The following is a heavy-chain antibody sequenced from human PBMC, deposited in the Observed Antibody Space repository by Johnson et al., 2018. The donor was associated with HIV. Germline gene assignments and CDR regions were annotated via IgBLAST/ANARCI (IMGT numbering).Heavy chain of an antibody. CDR2: IGTAGDT. CDR3: ARDLPQYSSGPPSLSDI. Sequence: VQLVESGGGLVQPGGSLRLSCAASGFTFSSYDMHWVRQATGKGLEWVSAIGTAGDTYYPGSVKGRFTISRENAKNSLYLQMNSLRAEDTAVYYCARDLPQYSSGPPSLSDIWGQGTMVTVSS. D-gene: IGHD6-19*01. V-gene: IGHV3-13*01. CDR1: GFTFSSYD. J-gene: IGHJ3*02.